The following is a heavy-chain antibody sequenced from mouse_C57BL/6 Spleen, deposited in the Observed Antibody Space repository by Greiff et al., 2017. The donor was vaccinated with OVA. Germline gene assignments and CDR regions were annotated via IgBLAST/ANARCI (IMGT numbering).Heavy chain of an antibody. J-gene: IGHJ4*01. CDR1: GYTFTSYW. D-gene: IGHD1-1*01. V-gene: IGHV1-52*01. Sequence: QVQLQQPGAELVRPGSSVKLSCKASGYTFTSYWMHWVKQRPIQGLEWIGNIDPSDSETHYNQKFKDKATLTVDKSSSTAYMQLSSLTSEDSAVYYCAIDGSSLYYAMDYWGQGTSVTVSS. CDR2: IDPSDSET. CDR3: AIDGSSLYYAMDY.